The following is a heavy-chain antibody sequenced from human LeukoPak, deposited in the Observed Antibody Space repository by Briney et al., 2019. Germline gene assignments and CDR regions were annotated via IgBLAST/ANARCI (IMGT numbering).Heavy chain of an antibody. Sequence: PGGSLRLSCAASGFTFSSYGMHWVRQAPGKGLEWVAVISYDGSNKYYADSVKGRFTISRDNSKNTLYLQMNSLRAEDTAVYYCARDAFGARGIGGGLDIWGQGTMVIVSS. CDR3: ARDAFGARGIGGGLDI. CDR1: GFTFSSYG. CDR2: ISYDGSNK. D-gene: IGHD3-10*01. J-gene: IGHJ3*02. V-gene: IGHV3-30*03.